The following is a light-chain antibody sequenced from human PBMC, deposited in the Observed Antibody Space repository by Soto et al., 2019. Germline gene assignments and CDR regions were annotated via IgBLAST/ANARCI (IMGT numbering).Light chain of an antibody. CDR3: SSYTSSSTLV. V-gene: IGLV2-14*01. Sequence: QCALTQPASVSGSPGQSNTISCTGTSSDVGGYNYVSWYQQHPGKAPKLMIYDVSNRPSGVSNRFSGSKSGNTASLTISGLQAEDEADYYCSSYTSSSTLVFGGGTKVTVL. J-gene: IGLJ2*01. CDR1: SSDVGGYNY. CDR2: DVS.